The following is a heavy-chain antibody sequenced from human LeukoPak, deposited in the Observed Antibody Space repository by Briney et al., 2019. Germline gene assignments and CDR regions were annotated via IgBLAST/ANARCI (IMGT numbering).Heavy chain of an antibody. CDR3: ARDKGGGSGYPTHAFDI. D-gene: IGHD3-3*01. Sequence: SETLSLTCTVSGGSISSSSYYWGWIRQPPGKGLEWIGSVYYSGSTNYNPSLKSRVTISVDTSKNQFSLKLSSVTAADTAVYYCARDKGGGSGYPTHAFDIWGQGTMVTVSS. V-gene: IGHV4-39*07. CDR2: VYYSGST. J-gene: IGHJ3*02. CDR1: GGSISSSSYY.